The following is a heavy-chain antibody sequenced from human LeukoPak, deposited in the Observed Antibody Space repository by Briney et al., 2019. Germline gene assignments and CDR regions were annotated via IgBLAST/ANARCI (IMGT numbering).Heavy chain of an antibody. V-gene: IGHV1-46*01. Sequence: ASVKVSCKASGYTFTSYDMHWVRQAPGQGLEWMGVINPSGDSTSYAQKFQGRVTMTRDTSTSTVYMELSSLRSEDTAVYYCASVLYCGADCYSGRYFFDYWGQGTLVTVSS. CDR1: GYTFTSYD. J-gene: IGHJ4*02. CDR3: ASVLYCGADCYSGRYFFDY. CDR2: INPSGDST. D-gene: IGHD2-21*02.